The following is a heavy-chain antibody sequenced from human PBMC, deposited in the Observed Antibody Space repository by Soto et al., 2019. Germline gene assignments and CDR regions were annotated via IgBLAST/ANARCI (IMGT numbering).Heavy chain of an antibody. CDR1: GYTLTELS. J-gene: IGHJ4*02. Sequence: ASVKVSCKVSGYTLTELSMHWVRQAPGKGLESIVGFDPEDGETIYAQMFQGRVTMTEDTSTDTAYMELSSLSSEDTAVYYFATDQLWPEVIHCSGGSCYGYWGQGTLVTVSS. V-gene: IGHV1-24*01. D-gene: IGHD2-15*01. CDR2: FDPEDGET. CDR3: ATDQLWPEVIHCSGGSCYGY.